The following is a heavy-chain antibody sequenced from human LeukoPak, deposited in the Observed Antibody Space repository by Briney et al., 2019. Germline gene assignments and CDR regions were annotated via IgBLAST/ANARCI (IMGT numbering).Heavy chain of an antibody. CDR2: MNPNSGNT. CDR3: ARRIQLWTNYYYYYMDV. J-gene: IGHJ6*03. Sequence: ASVKVSCKASGYTFTGYFMHWVRQAPGQGLEWMGWMNPNSGNTGYAQKFQGRVTMTRNTSISTAYMELSSLRSEDTAVYYCARRIQLWTNYYYYYMDVWGKGTTVTISS. CDR1: GYTFTGYF. D-gene: IGHD5-18*01. V-gene: IGHV1-8*02.